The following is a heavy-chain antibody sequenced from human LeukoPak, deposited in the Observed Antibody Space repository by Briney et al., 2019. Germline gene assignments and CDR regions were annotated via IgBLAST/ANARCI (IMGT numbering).Heavy chain of an antibody. CDR3: AGDEGTGNMYY. J-gene: IGHJ4*02. Sequence: AGGSLRLSCAGSGFTFSSYVVHWVRQAPGKGLEWAAVISFDVSKKYYGDSVKGRFTISRDDSKSTLYLQMDSLRPEDTAVYHCAGDEGTGNMYYWGQGTLVTVSS. CDR2: ISFDVSKK. V-gene: IGHV3-30*03. D-gene: IGHD1-1*01. CDR1: GFTFSSYV.